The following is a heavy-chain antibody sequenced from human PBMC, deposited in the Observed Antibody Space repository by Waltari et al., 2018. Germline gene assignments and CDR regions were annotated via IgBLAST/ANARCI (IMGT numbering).Heavy chain of an antibody. J-gene: IGHJ4*02. CDR1: GGSISSSSYY. V-gene: IGHV4-39*07. CDR3: ARASGFWSPGVVDY. CDR2: IYYSGST. Sequence: QLQLQESGPGLVKPSETLSLTCTVSGGSISSSSYYWGWIRQPPGRGLEWIGSIYYSGSTYYNPSLKNRVTISVDTSKNQFSLKLSSVTAADTAVYYCARASGFWSPGVVDYWGQGTLVTVSS. D-gene: IGHD3-3*01.